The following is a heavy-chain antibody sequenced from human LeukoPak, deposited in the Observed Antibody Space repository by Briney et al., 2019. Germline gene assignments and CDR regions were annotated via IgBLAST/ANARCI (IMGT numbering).Heavy chain of an antibody. V-gene: IGHV1-69*13. D-gene: IGHD3-22*01. CDR2: IIPIFGTA. CDR3: ARAPTPVYYYDSSGYPLAEYFQH. Sequence: SVKVSCKASGGTFSSYAISWVRQAPGQGLEWMGGIIPIFGTANYAQKFQGRVTITADESTSTAYMELSSLRSEDTAVYYCARAPTPVYYYDSSGYPLAEYFQHWGQGTLVTVSS. CDR1: GGTFSSYA. J-gene: IGHJ1*01.